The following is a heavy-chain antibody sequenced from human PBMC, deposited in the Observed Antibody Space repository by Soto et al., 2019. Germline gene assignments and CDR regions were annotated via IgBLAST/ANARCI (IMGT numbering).Heavy chain of an antibody. V-gene: IGHV1-2*04. CDR2: INPNSGGT. CDR1: GYTFTGYY. Sequence: ASVKVSCKASGYTFTGYYMHWVRQAPGQGLEWMGWINPNSGGTNYAQKFQGWVTMTRDTSISTAYMELSRLRSDDTAVYYCARNSGIAVAGTALGAFDIWGQGTMVTVSS. J-gene: IGHJ3*02. D-gene: IGHD6-19*01. CDR3: ARNSGIAVAGTALGAFDI.